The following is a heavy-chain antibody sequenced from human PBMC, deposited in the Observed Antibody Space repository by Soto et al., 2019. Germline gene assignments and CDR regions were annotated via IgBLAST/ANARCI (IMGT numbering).Heavy chain of an antibody. CDR3: ARGREVPYFDY. CDR1: GGSFSGYY. V-gene: IGHV4-34*01. J-gene: IGHJ4*02. CDR2: INHSGST. D-gene: IGHD1-26*01. Sequence: SKTLSLTCAVYGGSFSGYYWSWIRQPPGKGLEWIGEINHSGSTNYNPSLKSRVTISVDTSKNQFSLKLSSVTAADTAVYYCARGREVPYFDYWRQGTLVTVSS.